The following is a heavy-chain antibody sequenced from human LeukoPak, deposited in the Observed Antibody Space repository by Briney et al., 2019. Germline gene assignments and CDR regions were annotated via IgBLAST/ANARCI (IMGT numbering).Heavy chain of an antibody. CDR1: GGTFSSYA. CDR3: ASCSGGSCYGKKAYFDY. CDR2: IIPILGTA. Sequence: SVKVSCKASGGTFSSYAISWVRQAPGQGLEWMGGIIPILGTANYAQKFQGRVTITADESTSTAYMELSSLRSEDTAVYYCASCSGGSCYGKKAYFDYWGQGTLVTVSS. J-gene: IGHJ4*02. D-gene: IGHD2-15*01. V-gene: IGHV1-69*13.